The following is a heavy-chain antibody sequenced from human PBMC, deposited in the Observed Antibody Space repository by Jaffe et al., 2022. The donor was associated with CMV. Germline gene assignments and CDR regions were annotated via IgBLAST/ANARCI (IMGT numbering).Heavy chain of an antibody. D-gene: IGHD5-12*01. V-gene: IGHV5-51*01. CDR3: ARCWGRGYSGYDYYYYYYMDV. CDR1: GYSFTSYW. J-gene: IGHJ6*03. CDR2: IYPGDSDT. Sequence: EVQLVQSGAEVKKPGESLKISCKGSGYSFTSYWIGWVRQMPGKGLEWMGIIYPGDSDTRYSPSFQGQVTISADKSISTAYLQWSSLKASDTAMYYCARCWGRGYSGYDYYYYYYMDVWGKGTTVTVSS.